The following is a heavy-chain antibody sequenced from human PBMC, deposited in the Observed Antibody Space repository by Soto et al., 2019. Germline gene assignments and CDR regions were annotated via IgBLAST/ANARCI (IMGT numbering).Heavy chain of an antibody. J-gene: IGHJ4*02. D-gene: IGHD3-22*01. CDR2: IKSKTDGGTT. CDR3: TTLFSSAYYYDSSGRGVDY. Sequence: GGSLRLSCAASGFTFSNAWMSWVRQAPGKGLEWVGRIKSKTDGGTTDYAAPVKGRFTISRDDSKNTLYLQMNSLKTEDTAVYYCTTLFSSAYYYDSSGRGVDYWGQGTLVTVSS. CDR1: GFTFSNAW. V-gene: IGHV3-15*01.